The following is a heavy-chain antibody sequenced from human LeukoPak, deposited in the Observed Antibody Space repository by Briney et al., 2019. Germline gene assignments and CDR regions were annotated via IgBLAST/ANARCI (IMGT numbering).Heavy chain of an antibody. V-gene: IGHV3-53*01. CDR1: GFIVRSSY. J-gene: IGHJ3*01. Sequence: AGGSLRLSCAASGFIVRSSYMSWVRQAPGKGLEWVSVIYSGGSPDYADSAKGRFTISTDNSKNTLYLQMNSLRVEDTAVYYCARDGADNSGYYFGSLWGQGTVATVSS. CDR2: IYSGGSP. CDR3: ARDGADNSGYYFGSL. D-gene: IGHD3-22*01.